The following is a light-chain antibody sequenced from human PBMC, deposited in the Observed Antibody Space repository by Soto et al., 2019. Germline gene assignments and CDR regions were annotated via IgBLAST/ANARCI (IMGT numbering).Light chain of an antibody. CDR3: QQRSNWPPSIT. CDR2: DAS. J-gene: IGKJ5*01. Sequence: EIVLTQSPATLSLSPGERATLSCRASQSVSSYLAWYQQKPGQAPRLLIYDASNRATGIPARFSGSGSGTDVTLPISSLEPEDFAVYYCQQRSNWPPSITFGQGTRLEIK. V-gene: IGKV3-11*01. CDR1: QSVSSY.